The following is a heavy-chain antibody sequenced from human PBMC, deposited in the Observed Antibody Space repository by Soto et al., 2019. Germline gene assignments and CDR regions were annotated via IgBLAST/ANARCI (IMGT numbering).Heavy chain of an antibody. V-gene: IGHV1-24*01. Sequence: ASVKVSCKVSGYTLTELSMHWVRQAPGKGIEWMGGFDPEDGETIYAQKFQGRVTMTEDTSTDTAYMELSSLRSEDTAVTYCARRILKDIGVVLEYYFACWARG. J-gene: IGHJ4*02. CDR2: FDPEDGET. D-gene: IGHD2-15*01. CDR3: ARRILKDIGVVLEYYFAC. CDR1: GYTLTELS.